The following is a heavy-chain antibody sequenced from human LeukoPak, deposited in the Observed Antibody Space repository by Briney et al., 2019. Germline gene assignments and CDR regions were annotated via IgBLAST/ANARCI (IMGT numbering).Heavy chain of an antibody. Sequence: GGSLRLSCAASGFTFSSYAMSWVRQAPGKGLEWVSAISGSGGSTYYADSVKGRFTISRDNSKNTLYLQMNSLRAEDTAVYYCARDAWRYSSSWYVNYYYYMDVWGKGTTVTVSS. CDR1: GFTFSSYA. V-gene: IGHV3-23*01. J-gene: IGHJ6*03. CDR3: ARDAWRYSSSWYVNYYYYMDV. CDR2: ISGSGGST. D-gene: IGHD6-13*01.